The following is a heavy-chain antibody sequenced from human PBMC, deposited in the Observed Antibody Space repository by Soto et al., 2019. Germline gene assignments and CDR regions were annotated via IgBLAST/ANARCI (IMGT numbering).Heavy chain of an antibody. D-gene: IGHD3-22*01. CDR1: GFTFSRYG. Sequence: GGSLRLSCAASGFTFSRYGMQWVRQAPGKGLEWVAVIWYDGSNKYYADSVKGRFTISRDNSKNTLYLQMNSLRAEDTAVYYCARDIRVATMIVVVPYYYYGMDVWGQGTTVTVSS. J-gene: IGHJ6*02. CDR3: ARDIRVATMIVVVPYYYYGMDV. V-gene: IGHV3-33*01. CDR2: IWYDGSNK.